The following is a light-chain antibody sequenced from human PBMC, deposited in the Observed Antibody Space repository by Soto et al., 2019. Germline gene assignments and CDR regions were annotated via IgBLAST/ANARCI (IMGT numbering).Light chain of an antibody. V-gene: IGKV1-12*01. CDR2: TAS. CDR1: QGVSTW. J-gene: IGKJ5*01. Sequence: DIQMTQSPSSVSASVVDRVTITCRASQGVSTWLAWYQQKPGKAPNLLIYTASSLQSGVPSRFSGSGPGTDFTLTINGLQPEDFATYYCQQAASFPITFGQGTRLEIK. CDR3: QQAASFPIT.